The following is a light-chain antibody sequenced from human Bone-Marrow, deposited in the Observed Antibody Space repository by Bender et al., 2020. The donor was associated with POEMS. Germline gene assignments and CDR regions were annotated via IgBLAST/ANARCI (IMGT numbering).Light chain of an antibody. Sequence: QSALTQPASVSGSPGQSITISCTGISSDVGSYSLVSWYQHHPGKAPKLIIHDGSKRPSGVSVRFSGSKSGNTASLTISGLQAEDEADYYCCSYAGGGTYVFGTGTKVTVL. CDR1: SSDVGSYSL. CDR2: DGS. V-gene: IGLV2-23*01. J-gene: IGLJ1*01. CDR3: CSYAGGGTYV.